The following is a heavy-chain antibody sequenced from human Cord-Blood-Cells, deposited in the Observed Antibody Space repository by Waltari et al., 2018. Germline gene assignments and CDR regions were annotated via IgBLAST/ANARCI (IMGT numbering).Heavy chain of an antibody. V-gene: IGHV3-49*04. CDR1: GFTFGDYA. D-gene: IGHD6-19*01. J-gene: IGHJ4*02. Sequence: EVQLVESGGGLVQPGRSLRLSCTASGFTFGDYAMSWVRQAPGKGLEWVGFIRSKAYGGKTEYAASVKSRFTISRDDSQSIAYLQMNSLKTEDTAVYYCTSGGGGSQGLGIRMSKEQFDYWGQGTLVTVSS. CDR2: IRSKAYGGKT. CDR3: TSGGGGSQGLGIRMSKEQFDY.